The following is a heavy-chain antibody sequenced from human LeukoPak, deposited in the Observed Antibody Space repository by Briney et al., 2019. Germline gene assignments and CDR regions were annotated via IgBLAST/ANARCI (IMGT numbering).Heavy chain of an antibody. CDR3: ARAGYSSGWYGFDY. CDR2: IGTAGDT. J-gene: IGHJ4*02. Sequence: GGSLRLSCAASGFTFSSYAMSWVRQATGKGLEWVSAIGTAGDTYYPGSVKGRFTISRENAKNSLYLQMNSLRAGDTAVYYCARAGYSSGWYGFDYWGQGTLVTVSS. D-gene: IGHD6-19*01. CDR1: GFTFSSYA. V-gene: IGHV3-13*01.